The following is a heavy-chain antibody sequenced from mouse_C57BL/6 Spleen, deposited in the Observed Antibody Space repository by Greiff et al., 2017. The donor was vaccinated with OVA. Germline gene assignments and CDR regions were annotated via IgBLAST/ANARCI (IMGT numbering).Heavy chain of an antibody. CDR1: GYTFTEYT. Sequence: VQLQQSGAELVKPGASVKLSCKASGYTFTEYTIHWVKQRSGQGLEWIGWFYPGSGSIKYNEKFKDKATLTADKSSSTVYMELSRLTSEDSAVYFCARHEEMEKGYDGYYEGYAMDYWGQGTSVTVSS. V-gene: IGHV1-62-2*01. J-gene: IGHJ4*01. CDR2: FYPGSGSI. D-gene: IGHD2-3*01. CDR3: ARHEEMEKGYDGYYEGYAMDY.